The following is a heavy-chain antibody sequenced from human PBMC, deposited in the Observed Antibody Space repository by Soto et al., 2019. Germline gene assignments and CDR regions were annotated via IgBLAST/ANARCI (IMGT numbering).Heavy chain of an antibody. Sequence: SETLSLTCAVYGASPSDNYCNWLRQPPGKGLEWIGEINHSGNTNYNPSLRSRVTISIDTSKNQLSLNLRSVSAADTAVYYCERGRGEFAAWGQGTPVTVSS. CDR2: INHSGNT. D-gene: IGHD2-21*01. J-gene: IGHJ5*02. V-gene: IGHV4-34*01. CDR3: ERGRGEFAA. CDR1: GASPSDNY.